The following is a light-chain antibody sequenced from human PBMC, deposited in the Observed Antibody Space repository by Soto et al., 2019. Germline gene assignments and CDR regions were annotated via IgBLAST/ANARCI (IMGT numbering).Light chain of an antibody. V-gene: IGKV2-28*01. CDR3: MQALQTLRHT. Sequence: DIVMTQSPLSLPVTPGEPASISCRSSQSLLHSNGYNYLDWYLQKPGQSPQLLIYLGSNRASGVPDRFSGSGSGTDFTLKISRVEAEDVGVYYCMQALQTLRHTLGGGTKVEIK. CDR2: LGS. CDR1: QSLLHSNGYNY. J-gene: IGKJ4*01.